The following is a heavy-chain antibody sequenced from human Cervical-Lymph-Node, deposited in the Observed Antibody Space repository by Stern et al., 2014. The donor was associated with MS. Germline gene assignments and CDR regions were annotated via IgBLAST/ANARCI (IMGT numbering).Heavy chain of an antibody. Sequence: VQLVQSGDEVKKPGASVKVSCQASGYTFTGYYYLHWVRQAPGQGLEWVRRINRNSGGANYAQKFQGRVTMTRDTSISTFYMELSSLRSDDTAVYYCATIDYGDYKDYWGQGTLVTVSS. J-gene: IGHJ4*02. D-gene: IGHD4-17*01. V-gene: IGHV1-2*06. CDR3: ATIDYGDYKDY. CDR2: INRNSGGA. CDR1: GYTFTGYYY.